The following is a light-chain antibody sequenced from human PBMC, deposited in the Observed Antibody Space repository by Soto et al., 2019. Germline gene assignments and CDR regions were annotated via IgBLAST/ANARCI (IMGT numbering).Light chain of an antibody. V-gene: IGLV2-23*01. Sequence: QPVLTQPASVSGSPGQSITISCTGTSSDVGSYNLVSWYQQHPGKAPKLMIYEGSKRPSGVSNRFSGSKSGNTASLTISGLQAEDEADYYCCSYAGSSTVRVFGGGTKLTVL. CDR2: EGS. CDR3: CSYAGSSTVRV. CDR1: SSDVGSYNL. J-gene: IGLJ2*01.